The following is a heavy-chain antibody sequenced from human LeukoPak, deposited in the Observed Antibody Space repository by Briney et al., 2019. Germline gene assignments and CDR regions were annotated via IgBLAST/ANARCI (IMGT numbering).Heavy chain of an antibody. CDR1: GFIVSSNY. J-gene: IGHJ3*01. D-gene: IGHD1-7*01. Sequence: PGGSLRLSCATSGFIVSSNYMSWVRQAPGKGLEWVSVIYSGGGTYYADSVKGRFTISRDNSENTLYLQMNSLRAEDTAVYYCARRTFPNDAFDVWGQGTVVTVSS. CDR3: ARRTFPNDAFDV. V-gene: IGHV3-53*01. CDR2: IYSGGGT.